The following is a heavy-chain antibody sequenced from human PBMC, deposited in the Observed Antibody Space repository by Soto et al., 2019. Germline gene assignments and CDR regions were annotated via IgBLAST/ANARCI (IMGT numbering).Heavy chain of an antibody. Sequence: QLRLQESGPGLVKSSETLSLTCTVSGGSVRSSTYYWGWIRQSPGKGLEWIGSIYYSGSTHNNPCLKSLVTMSVDTYTNQFSLKLMSVTAADTAIYYCTRHEGGAAADRPLDYWGQGTLVTVSS. CDR2: IYYSGST. V-gene: IGHV4-39*01. D-gene: IGHD6-13*01. CDR3: TRHEGGAAADRPLDY. J-gene: IGHJ4*02. CDR1: GGSVRSSTYY.